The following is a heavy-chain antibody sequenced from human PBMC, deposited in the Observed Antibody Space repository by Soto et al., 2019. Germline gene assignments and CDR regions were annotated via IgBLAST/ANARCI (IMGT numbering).Heavy chain of an antibody. D-gene: IGHD3-16*01. CDR1: GYTLTTYY. Sequence: QVQLMQSGAEVKKPGASVNVSCKASGYTLTTYYIHWVRQAPGQWPEWMGIINPSDGSTNYAQKFQGRVSMTRDTSTSTVYMELRSLRSEDTALYYCARDLSNGGDSFSAWGTWFDPWGQGTLVTVSS. CDR2: INPSDGST. CDR3: ARDLSNGGDSFSAWGTWFDP. V-gene: IGHV1-46*01. J-gene: IGHJ5*02.